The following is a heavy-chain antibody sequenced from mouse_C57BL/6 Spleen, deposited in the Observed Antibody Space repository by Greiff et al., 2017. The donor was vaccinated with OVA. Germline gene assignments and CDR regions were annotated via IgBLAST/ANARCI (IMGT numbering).Heavy chain of an antibody. CDR1: GYTFTSYW. D-gene: IGHD2-3*01. CDR2: INPGNGGT. V-gene: IGHV1-53*01. CDR3: ARWLLLYAMDY. J-gene: IGHJ4*01. Sequence: QVHVKQPGTELVKPGASVKLSCKASGYTFTSYWMHWVKQRPGQGLEWIGNINPGNGGTNYNEKFKSKATLTADKSSSTAYMQLSSLTSEDSSGYYCARWLLLYAMDYWGQGTSVTVSS.